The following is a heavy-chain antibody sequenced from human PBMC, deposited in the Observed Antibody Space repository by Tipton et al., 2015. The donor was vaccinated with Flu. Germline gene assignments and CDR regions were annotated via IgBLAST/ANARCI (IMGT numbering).Heavy chain of an antibody. Sequence: TLSLTCTVSGGSLSSFYWSWIRQPAGKGLAYIGRIYSSGSTNYNPSFKSRVSMSLDASKTQFSLNLNSVTAADTAMYYCARGSGSGTHVMFDYWGQGTLVTVSS. V-gene: IGHV4-4*07. J-gene: IGHJ4*02. CDR1: GGSLSSFY. D-gene: IGHD3-10*01. CDR3: ARGSGSGTHVMFDY. CDR2: IYSSGST.